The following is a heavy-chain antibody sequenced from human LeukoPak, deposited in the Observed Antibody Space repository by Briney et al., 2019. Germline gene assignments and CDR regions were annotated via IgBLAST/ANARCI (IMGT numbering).Heavy chain of an antibody. V-gene: IGHV3-43*02. J-gene: IGHJ4*02. D-gene: IGHD3-22*01. Sequence: GGSLRLSCAASGFTFDDYAMHWLRQAPGEGLEWVSLISGDGGSTYYADSVKGRFTISRDNSKNYLYLQMNSLRTEDTALFYCAKDIGTLETDYDSSGYYSDWGQGTLVTVSS. CDR1: GFTFDDYA. CDR3: AKDIGTLETDYDSSGYYSD. CDR2: ISGDGGST.